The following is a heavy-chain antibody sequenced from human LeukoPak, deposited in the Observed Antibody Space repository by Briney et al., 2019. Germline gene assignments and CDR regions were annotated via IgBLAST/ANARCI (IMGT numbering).Heavy chain of an antibody. D-gene: IGHD2-2*01. CDR1: GFTFSSYE. CDR3: AKGYCISTKCFFDY. J-gene: IGHJ4*02. V-gene: IGHV3-9*01. Sequence: GGSLRLSCAASGFTFSSYEMNWVRQAPGKGLEWVSGINWNSGSIDSADSVKGRFTISRDNAVNSLYLQMNSLRAEDTALYYCAKGYCISTKCFFDYWGQGTLVTVSS. CDR2: INWNSGSI.